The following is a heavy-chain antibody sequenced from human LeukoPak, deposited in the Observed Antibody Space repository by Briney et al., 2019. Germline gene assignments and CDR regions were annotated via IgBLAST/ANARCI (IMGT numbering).Heavy chain of an antibody. CDR1: GWSFSGYY. D-gene: IGHD3-22*01. V-gene: IGHV4-34*01. Sequence: PSETLSLTCAVYGWSFSGYYWSWSPQAPGKGREWIGEINHSRSTNYNTSLESRVTISAETSTKHFSKTLSSVTAAETAVYYCARTTYYYVSSGYGFGYWGEGTLVTVSS. J-gene: IGHJ4*02. CDR3: ARTTYYYVSSGYGFGY. CDR2: INHSRST.